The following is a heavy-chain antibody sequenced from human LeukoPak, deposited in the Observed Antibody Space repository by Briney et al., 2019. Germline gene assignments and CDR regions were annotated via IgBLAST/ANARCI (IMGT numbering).Heavy chain of an antibody. CDR1: GGTFSSYA. J-gene: IGHJ5*02. CDR3: ACGNIVVVPAAMGWFDP. D-gene: IGHD2-2*01. Sequence: ASVKVSCKASGGTFSSYAISWVRQAPGQGLEWMGRIIPILGIANYAQKFQGRVTITADKSTSTAYMELSSLRSEDTAVYYCACGNIVVVPAAMGWFDPWGQGTLVTVSS. CDR2: IIPILGIA. V-gene: IGHV1-69*04.